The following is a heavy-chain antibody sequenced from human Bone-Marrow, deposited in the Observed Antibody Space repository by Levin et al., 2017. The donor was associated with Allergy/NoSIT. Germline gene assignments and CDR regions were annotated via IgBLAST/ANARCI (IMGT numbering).Heavy chain of an antibody. CDR3: AREEHGNFGYSYLY. D-gene: IGHD5-18*01. CDR1: GFTFSGFS. Sequence: GESLKISCAASGFTFSGFSMIWIRQAPGKGLEWVSNIDPNGAATYYADSVKGRFTISRDNAKNSLYLQMNSLRDEDTAVYFCAREEHGNFGYSYLYWGQGTLVTFSS. J-gene: IGHJ4*02. V-gene: IGHV3-11*01. CDR2: IDPNGAAT.